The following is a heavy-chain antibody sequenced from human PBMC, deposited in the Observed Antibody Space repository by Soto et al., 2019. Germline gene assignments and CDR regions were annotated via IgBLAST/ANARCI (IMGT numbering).Heavy chain of an antibody. D-gene: IGHD2-15*01. V-gene: IGHV1-3*01. CDR3: ARRYCSGGSCFFDY. CDR2: INAGNGNT. CDR1: GYTFTSYA. Sequence: VASVKVSCKASGYTFTSYAMHWVRQAPGQRLEWMGWINAGNGNTKYSQKFQGRVTITRDTSASTAYMELSSLRSEDTAVYYCARRYCSGGSCFFDYWGQGTLVTVSS. J-gene: IGHJ4*02.